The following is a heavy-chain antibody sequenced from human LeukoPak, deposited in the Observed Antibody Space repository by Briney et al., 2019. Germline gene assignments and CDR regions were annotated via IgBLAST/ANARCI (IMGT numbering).Heavy chain of an antibody. V-gene: IGHV4-4*07. CDR2: VNINEGP. CDR3: ARDGNTYGPDFDY. D-gene: IGHD3-10*01. Sequence: PSGTLSLTCTVSGGSISDFHWSWIRQPAGKGLEWIGHVNINEGPKYNPSLRSRVIMSTDTSRNQYSLELTSVTAADTAVYYCARDGNTYGPDFDYWGQGTLVTVSS. CDR1: GGSISDFH. J-gene: IGHJ4*02.